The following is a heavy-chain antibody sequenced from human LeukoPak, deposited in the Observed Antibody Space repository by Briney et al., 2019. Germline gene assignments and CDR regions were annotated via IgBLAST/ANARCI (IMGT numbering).Heavy chain of an antibody. J-gene: IGHJ3*02. CDR1: GYIFTSYW. CDR3: ARHRGNEATVTTGFAFDI. Sequence: PGESLKISCKVSGYIFTSYWIGWVRQMPGKGLEWMGIIYPGDSDTRYSPSFQGQVTISADKSISTAYLQWSSLKASDTAMYYCARHRGNEATVTTGFAFDIWGQGTMVTVSS. D-gene: IGHD4-17*01. V-gene: IGHV5-51*01. CDR2: IYPGDSDT.